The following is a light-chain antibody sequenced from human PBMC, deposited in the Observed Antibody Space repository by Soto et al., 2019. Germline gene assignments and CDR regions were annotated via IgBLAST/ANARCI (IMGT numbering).Light chain of an antibody. CDR3: KQSSDWPPIT. CDR2: GAS. V-gene: IGKV3-15*01. J-gene: IGKJ5*01. CDR1: QSVSNN. Sequence: EIVMTQSPATLSVSPGERVTLSCRASQSVSNNLAWYQQKPGQAPRLLIYGASTRATGVPARFSGSGSGTEFTLTIASLQSEDFAVYSCKQSSDWPPITFGQGTRLEIK.